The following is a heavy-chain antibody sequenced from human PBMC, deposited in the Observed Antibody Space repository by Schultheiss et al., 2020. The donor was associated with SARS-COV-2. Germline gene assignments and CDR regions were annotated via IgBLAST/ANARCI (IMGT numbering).Heavy chain of an antibody. CDR1: GYTFTGYY. J-gene: IGHJ4*02. D-gene: IGHD2-2*01. CDR2: INPNSGGT. V-gene: IGHV1-2*02. CDR3: ASTPLGYCSSTSCYDY. Sequence: ASVKVSCKASGYTFTGYYMHWVRQAPGQGLEWMGWINPNSGGTNYAQKFQGRVTMTRDTSISTAYMELSRLRSDDTAVYYCASTPLGYCSSTSCYDYWGQGTLVTVSS.